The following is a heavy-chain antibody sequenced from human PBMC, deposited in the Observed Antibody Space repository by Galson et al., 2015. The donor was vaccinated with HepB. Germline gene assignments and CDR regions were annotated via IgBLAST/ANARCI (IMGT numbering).Heavy chain of an antibody. D-gene: IGHD3-3*01. J-gene: IGHJ6*03. Sequence: SLRLSCAASGFTFSSYAMSWVRQAPGKGLEWVSAISGSGGSTYYADSVKGRFTISRDNSKNTLYLQMNSLRAEDTAVYYCAKGHYDFWSGSFYYYYYMDVRGKGTTVTVSS. CDR1: GFTFSSYA. CDR2: ISGSGGST. V-gene: IGHV3-23*01. CDR3: AKGHYDFWSGSFYYYYYMDV.